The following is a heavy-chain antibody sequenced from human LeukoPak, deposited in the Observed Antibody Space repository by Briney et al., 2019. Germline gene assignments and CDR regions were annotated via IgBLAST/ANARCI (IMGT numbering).Heavy chain of an antibody. V-gene: IGHV4-38-2*02. CDR1: GYSISSGYY. J-gene: IGHJ5*02. Sequence: KPSETLSLTFTVSGYSISSGYYWGWIRQPPGKGLEWIGSIYHSGSTYYNPSLKSRVTMSIDTSKSQFSLNLSSVTAADTAVYYCARVTISRAGFDPWGQGILVTVSS. D-gene: IGHD3-10*01. CDR3: ARVTISRAGFDP. CDR2: IYHSGST.